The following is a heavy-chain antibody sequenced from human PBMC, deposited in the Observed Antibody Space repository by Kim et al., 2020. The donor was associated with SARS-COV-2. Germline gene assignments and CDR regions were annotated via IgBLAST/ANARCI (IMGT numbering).Heavy chain of an antibody. CDR1: GFTFDDYA. Sequence: SLRLSCAASGFTFDDYAMHWVRQAPGKGLEWVSGISWNSGSIGYADSVKGRFTISRDNAKNSLYLQMNSLRAEDTALYYCAKDIHMVRGVIIDYWGQG. CDR3: AKDIHMVRGVIIDY. CDR2: ISWNSGSI. J-gene: IGHJ4*02. D-gene: IGHD3-10*01. V-gene: IGHV3-9*01.